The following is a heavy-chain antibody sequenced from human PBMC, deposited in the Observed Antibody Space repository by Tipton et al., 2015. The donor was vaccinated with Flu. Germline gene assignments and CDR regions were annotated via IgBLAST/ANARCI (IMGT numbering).Heavy chain of an antibody. D-gene: IGHD5-12*01. J-gene: IGHJ3*02. Sequence: TLSLTCSVSGDSMNGAYYFWTWIRQPAGKGLQWVGRISSTGETDYNLPLKGRVSVSMDTSKNQFSLKLRSVTAADTAVYYCARDLRGYSGYTGGDAFDIWGQGTMVSVS. V-gene: IGHV4-61*02. CDR1: GDSMNGAYYF. CDR3: ARDLRGYSGYTGGDAFDI. CDR2: ISSTGET.